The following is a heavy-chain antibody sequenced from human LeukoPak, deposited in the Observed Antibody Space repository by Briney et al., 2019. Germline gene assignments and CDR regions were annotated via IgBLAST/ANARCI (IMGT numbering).Heavy chain of an antibody. CDR2: ISGSGGST. Sequence: GGSLRLSCAASGFTFSSYVMNWVRQAPGKGLEWVSAISGSGGSTYYADSVKGRFTISRDNSKNTLSLQTNSLRAEDTAVYYCAKGWEYAVIWGQGTLVTVSS. J-gene: IGHJ4*02. CDR3: AKGWEYAVI. D-gene: IGHD2-21*01. V-gene: IGHV3-23*01. CDR1: GFTFSSYV.